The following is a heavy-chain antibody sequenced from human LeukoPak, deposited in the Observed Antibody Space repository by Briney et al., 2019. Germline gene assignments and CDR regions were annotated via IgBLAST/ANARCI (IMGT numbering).Heavy chain of an antibody. Sequence: GGSLRLSCAASGFTFTSYGMQFSSYGMHWVRQAPGKVLEWVAFILSEGRNTYYADSVKGRFTISRDNTKNTLYLQMNSLRAEDTAVYYCAKLKINYYHYMDVWGKGTTVIVSS. CDR3: AKLKINYYHYMDV. CDR2: ILSEGRNT. CDR1: GFTFTSYGMQFSSYG. J-gene: IGHJ6*03. D-gene: IGHD3-16*01. V-gene: IGHV3-30*02.